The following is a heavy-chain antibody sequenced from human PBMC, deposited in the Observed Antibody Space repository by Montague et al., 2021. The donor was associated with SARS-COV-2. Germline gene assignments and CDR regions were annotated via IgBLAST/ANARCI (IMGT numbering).Heavy chain of an antibody. V-gene: IGHV4-34*01. Sequence: SETLSLTCTVTAGSIRNDYWSWIRQPPGKGLEWIGDIRLPGGSNYNPSPKGRVTISLDTSNNQFSLSLNSVTAADTAVYYCAGAGSQRFFEFWGRGTLVTVSS. D-gene: IGHD1-1*01. J-gene: IGHJ2*01. CDR1: AGSIRNDY. CDR2: IRLPGGS. CDR3: AGAGSQRFFEF.